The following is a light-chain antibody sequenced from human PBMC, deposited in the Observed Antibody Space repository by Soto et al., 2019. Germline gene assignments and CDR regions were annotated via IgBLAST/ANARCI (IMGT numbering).Light chain of an antibody. CDR3: QQLSSYPVT. Sequence: DIQLTQSPSFLSASVGDRVTISCRASQGISSYLSWYQQKPGKAPNLLIYKASTLKNGVPSRFSGSGAGTEFTLTISSLQPEDLATYYCQQLSSYPVTFGGGTKVEIK. CDR1: QGISSY. CDR2: KAS. J-gene: IGKJ4*01. V-gene: IGKV1-9*01.